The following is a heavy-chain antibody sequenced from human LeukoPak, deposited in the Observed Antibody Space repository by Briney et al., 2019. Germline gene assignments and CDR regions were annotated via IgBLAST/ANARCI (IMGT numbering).Heavy chain of an antibody. Sequence: ASEKVSRKASGYTFTSYFMHWVRQAPGQGLEWMGVVNPSSGSTTYSQKFQGRVTMTRDTSTSTVYMDLSSLRSEDTAAYYCARAVGPRGGKWFDPWGQGTLVTVSS. J-gene: IGHJ5*02. CDR3: ARAVGPRGGKWFDP. D-gene: IGHD1-26*01. CDR1: GYTFTSYF. CDR2: VNPSSGST. V-gene: IGHV1-46*01.